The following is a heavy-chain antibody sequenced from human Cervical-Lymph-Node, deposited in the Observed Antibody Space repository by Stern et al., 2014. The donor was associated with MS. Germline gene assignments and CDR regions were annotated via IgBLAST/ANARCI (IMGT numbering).Heavy chain of an antibody. CDR3: ARDGFTKAMDV. V-gene: IGHV3-74*01. CDR1: GFSFSGYW. CDR2: MNSDGSRV. D-gene: IGHD3-3*01. J-gene: IGHJ6*02. Sequence: EVQLVESGGVLVQPGGSLRLSCAASGFSFSGYWMHWLRQPPGKGPVWLSRMNSDGSRVNYADSVKGRFTISRDNAKHTLYLQMNSLRAEDKAVYYCARDGFTKAMDVWGQGTTVTVS.